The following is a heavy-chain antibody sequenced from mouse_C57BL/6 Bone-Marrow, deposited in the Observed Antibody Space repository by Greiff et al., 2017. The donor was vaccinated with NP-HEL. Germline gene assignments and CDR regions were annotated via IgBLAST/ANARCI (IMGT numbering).Heavy chain of an antibody. Sequence: EVQGVESGGGLVQPGGSLKLSCAASGFTFSDYYMYWVRQTPEKRLEWVAYISNGGGSTYYPDTVKGRFTISRDNAKNTLYLQMSRLKSEDTAMYYCARRDYYYAMDYWGQGTSVTVSS. V-gene: IGHV5-12*01. CDR2: ISNGGGST. J-gene: IGHJ4*01. CDR1: GFTFSDYY. CDR3: ARRDYYYAMDY. D-gene: IGHD3-3*01.